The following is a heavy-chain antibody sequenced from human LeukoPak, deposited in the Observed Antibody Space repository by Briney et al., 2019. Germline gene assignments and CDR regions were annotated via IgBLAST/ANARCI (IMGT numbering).Heavy chain of an antibody. D-gene: IGHD7-27*01. V-gene: IGHV1-18*01. CDR1: GYTFTSYG. J-gene: IGHJ3*02. CDR3: ARDTRDLTGETAFDI. CDR2: ISAYNGNT. Sequence: GASVKVSCKASGYTFTSYGISWVRQAPGQGLEWMGWISAYNGNTNYAQKLQGRVTMTTDTSTSTAYMELRSLRSDDTAVYYCARDTRDLTGETAFDIWGQGTMVTVSS.